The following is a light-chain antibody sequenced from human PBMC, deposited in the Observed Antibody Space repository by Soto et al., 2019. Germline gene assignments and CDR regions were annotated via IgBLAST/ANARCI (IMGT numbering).Light chain of an antibody. J-gene: IGKJ1*01. V-gene: IGKV2-24*01. CDR3: MQGTLWWT. CDR1: ESLVYSNGNTY. Sequence: DIVMTQTPLSLSVTLGQPAAISCRSSESLVYSNGNTYLSWYHQRPGQPPRLLIHRVSNRFSGVPERFSGSGAGTHFTLEISRVEAEDVGIYYCMQGTLWWTFGQGTKVEI. CDR2: RVS.